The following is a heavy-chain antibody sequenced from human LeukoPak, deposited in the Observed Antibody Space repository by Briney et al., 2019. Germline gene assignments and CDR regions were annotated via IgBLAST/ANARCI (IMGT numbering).Heavy chain of an antibody. D-gene: IGHD3-22*01. CDR2: ISGNAGIL. CDR3: AKDYYVPNY. V-gene: IGHV3-23*01. CDR1: GFTFSSYT. Sequence: GGSLRLSCAASGFTFSSYTMSWVRQAPGKGLEWVSAISGNAGILYNADSVKGRFTISRDNSKNTLYLQMNSLRAEDTAVYYCAKDYYVPNYWGQGTLVTVSS. J-gene: IGHJ4*02.